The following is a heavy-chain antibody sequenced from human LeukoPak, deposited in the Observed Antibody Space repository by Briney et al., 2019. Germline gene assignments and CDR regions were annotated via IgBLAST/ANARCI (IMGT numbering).Heavy chain of an antibody. Sequence: GGSLRLSCAASGFTFSSYGMHWVRQAPGKGLEWVAFIRYDGSNKYYADSVKGRFTISRDNSKNTLYLQMNSLRAEDTAVYYCARGPSILDYYGSGSPPYYYYYMDVWGKGTTVTISS. J-gene: IGHJ6*03. CDR2: IRYDGSNK. D-gene: IGHD3-10*01. V-gene: IGHV3-30*02. CDR3: ARGPSILDYYGSGSPPYYYYYMDV. CDR1: GFTFSSYG.